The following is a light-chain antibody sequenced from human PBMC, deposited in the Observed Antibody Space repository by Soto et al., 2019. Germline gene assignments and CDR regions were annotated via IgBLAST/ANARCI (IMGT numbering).Light chain of an antibody. Sequence: QSVLTQPASVSGSPGQSITTSCTGTSSDVGSYNLVSWYQQHPGKAPKLMIYEGSKRPSGVSNRFSGSKSGNTASLTISGLQAEDEADYYCCSYAGSSTYVFGTGTKVTVL. CDR2: EGS. CDR3: CSYAGSSTYV. V-gene: IGLV2-23*01. J-gene: IGLJ1*01. CDR1: SSDVGSYNL.